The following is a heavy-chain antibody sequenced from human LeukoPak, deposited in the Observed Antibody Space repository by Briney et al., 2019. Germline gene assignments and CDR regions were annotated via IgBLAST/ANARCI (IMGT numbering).Heavy chain of an antibody. CDR3: ASRLRKDIVVVPAPNWFDP. CDR2: IYYSGST. CDR1: GGSISSSSYY. D-gene: IGHD2-2*01. J-gene: IGHJ5*02. V-gene: IGHV4-39*01. Sequence: PSETLSLTCTVSGGSISSSSYYWGWIRQPPGKGLEWIGSIYYSGSTYYNPSLKSRVTISVDTSKNQFSLKLSSVTAADTAVYYCASRLRKDIVVVPAPNWFDPWGQGTLVTVSS.